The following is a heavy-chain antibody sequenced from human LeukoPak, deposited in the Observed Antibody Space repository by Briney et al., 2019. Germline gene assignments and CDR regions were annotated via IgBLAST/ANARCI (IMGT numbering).Heavy chain of an antibody. CDR2: IIPIFGTA. CDR1: GGTFSSYA. J-gene: IGHJ6*03. V-gene: IGHV1-69*05. Sequence: SVKVSCKASGGTFSSYAISWVRQAPGQGLEWMGGIIPIFGTANYAQKFQGRVTMTRDTSTSTVYMELSSLRSEDTAVYYCAREKFSSMDVWGKGTTVTVSS. CDR3: AREKFSSMDV.